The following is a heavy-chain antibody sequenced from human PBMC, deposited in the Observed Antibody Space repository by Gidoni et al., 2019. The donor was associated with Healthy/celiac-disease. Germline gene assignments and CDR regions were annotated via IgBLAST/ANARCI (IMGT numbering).Heavy chain of an antibody. CDR1: GFTFSSYS. J-gene: IGHJ3*02. Sequence: EVQLVESGGGLVKPGGSLRLSCAASGFTFSSYSMNWVRQAPGKGLEWVSSISSSSSYIYYADSVKRRFTISRDNAKNSLYLQMNSLRAEDTAVYYCARMGYSSGWYGVDAFDIWGQGTMVTVSS. CDR2: ISSSSSYI. CDR3: ARMGYSSGWYGVDAFDI. V-gene: IGHV3-21*01. D-gene: IGHD6-19*01.